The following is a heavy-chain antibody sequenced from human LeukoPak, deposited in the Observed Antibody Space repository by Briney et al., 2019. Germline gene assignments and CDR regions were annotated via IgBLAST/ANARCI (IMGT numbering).Heavy chain of an antibody. Sequence: PSETLSLTCVVSNYSISSDNYWGWIRQSPGKGLEWIGSISHSGSTYYNPSLQSRVTISVDTSKNQFSLNLTSATTTDTALYYCARAVIGPRFDPWGQGTLVTVSS. CDR1: NYSISSDNY. CDR2: ISHSGST. D-gene: IGHD2-21*01. CDR3: ARAVIGPRFDP. V-gene: IGHV4-38-2*01. J-gene: IGHJ5*02.